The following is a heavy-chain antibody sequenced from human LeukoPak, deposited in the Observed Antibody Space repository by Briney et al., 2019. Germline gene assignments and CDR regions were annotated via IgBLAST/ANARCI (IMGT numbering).Heavy chain of an antibody. CDR3: ARGEGDLDAFVI. Sequence: ASVKVSCKASGYTFTGYYMHWVRQAPGQGLEWMGWINPNSGGTSYAQKFQGRVTMTRDTSISTAYMELSRLRSDDTAVYYCARGEGDLDAFVIWGQGTMVTVSS. V-gene: IGHV1-2*02. CDR2: INPNSGGT. J-gene: IGHJ3*02. D-gene: IGHD2-21*02. CDR1: GYTFTGYY.